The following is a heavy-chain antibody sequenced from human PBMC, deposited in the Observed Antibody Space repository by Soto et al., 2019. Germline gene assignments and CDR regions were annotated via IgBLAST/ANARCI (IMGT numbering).Heavy chain of an antibody. Sequence: PGGSLRLSCAASGFTFSSYAMHWVRQAPGKGLEWVAVISYDGSNKYYADSVKGRFTISRDNSKNTLYLQMNSLRAEDTAVYYCARVVGGGRRYYYGSGSYYNADAFDIWGQGTMVTVSS. CDR3: ARVVGGGRRYYYGSGSYYNADAFDI. J-gene: IGHJ3*02. V-gene: IGHV3-30-3*01. CDR1: GFTFSSYA. CDR2: ISYDGSNK. D-gene: IGHD3-10*01.